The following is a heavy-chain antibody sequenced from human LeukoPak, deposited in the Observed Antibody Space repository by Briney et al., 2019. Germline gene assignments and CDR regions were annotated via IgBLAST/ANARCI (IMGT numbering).Heavy chain of an antibody. CDR2: IYYSGST. CDR3: ARSNSGSYWYYFDY. J-gene: IGHJ4*02. D-gene: IGHD1-26*01. CDR1: GGSISSYY. Sequence: SETLTLTCTVSGGSISSYYWSWIRQPPGKGLEWIGYIYYSGSTNYNPSLKSRVTISVDTSKNQFSLKMSSVTAADTAVYYCARSNSGSYWYYFDYWGQGTLVTVSS. V-gene: IGHV4-59*01.